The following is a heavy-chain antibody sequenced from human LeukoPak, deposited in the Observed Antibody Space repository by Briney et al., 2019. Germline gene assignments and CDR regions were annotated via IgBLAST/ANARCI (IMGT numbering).Heavy chain of an antibody. J-gene: IGHJ6*02. CDR1: GFTFTRHA. CDR3: AKEMGYCSSTSCPRTNYYYYGMDV. CDR2: ISSSSSNI. Sequence: GSLRLSCAASGFTFTRHAMNWVRQAPGKGLEWVSYISSSSSNIHYADSVKGRFTISRDNAKNSLFLQMNSLRAEDTGVYYCAKEMGYCSSTSCPRTNYYYYGMDVWGQGTTVTVSS. D-gene: IGHD2-2*01. V-gene: IGHV3-48*01.